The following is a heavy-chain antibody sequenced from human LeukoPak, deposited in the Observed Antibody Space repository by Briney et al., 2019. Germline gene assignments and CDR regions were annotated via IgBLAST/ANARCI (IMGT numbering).Heavy chain of an antibody. D-gene: IGHD2-15*01. CDR2: TTDDGDST. CDR1: GFTFSNSA. V-gene: IGHV3-23*01. CDR3: ARGPSSSGGCHRWFDV. Sequence: GGSLRLTCIVSGFTFSNSALNWVRQAPGKGLEWVSVTTDDGDSTYYADSVRGRFTISRDNSKNTLYLQMNSVGADDTAVYYCARGPSSSGGCHRWFDVWDQGILVTVSS. J-gene: IGHJ5*01.